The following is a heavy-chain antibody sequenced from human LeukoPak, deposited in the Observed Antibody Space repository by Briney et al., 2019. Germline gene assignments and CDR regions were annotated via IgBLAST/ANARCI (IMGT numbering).Heavy chain of an antibody. CDR2: FHTEDGET. J-gene: IGHJ4*02. V-gene: IGHV1-24*01. D-gene: IGHD3-22*01. CDR3: ATKIRGYYDSSGPFDY. Sequence: ASVKVSCKVSGYTLTELSMHWVRQAPGKGLEWMGGFHTEDGETIYAQKFQGRVTMTEDTSTDTAYMELSSLRSEDTAVYYCATKIRGYYDSSGPFDYWGQGALVTVSS. CDR1: GYTLTELS.